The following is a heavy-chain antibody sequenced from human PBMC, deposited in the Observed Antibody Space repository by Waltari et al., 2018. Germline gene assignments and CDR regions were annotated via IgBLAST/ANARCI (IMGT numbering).Heavy chain of an antibody. Sequence: QVQLVQSGAEVKKPGSSVKVSCKASGGTFSSYAISWVRQAPGHGLEWMGGIIPIFGTANYPQKFQGRVTITADESTSTAYMELSSLRSEDTAVYYCARADDGSGTSRDYYYYYMDVWGKGTTVTVSS. V-gene: IGHV1-69*12. CDR2: IIPIFGTA. D-gene: IGHD3-10*01. CDR3: ARADDGSGTSRDYYYYYMDV. J-gene: IGHJ6*03. CDR1: GGTFSSYA.